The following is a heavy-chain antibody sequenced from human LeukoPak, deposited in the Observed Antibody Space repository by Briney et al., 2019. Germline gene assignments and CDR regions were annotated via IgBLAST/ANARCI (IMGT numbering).Heavy chain of an antibody. V-gene: IGHV3-33*01. Sequence: GESLRLSCAASGFISSAYGMHWVRQAPGKGLELLAVIWYDGSSKYYSDSVKGRFTISRDNSKNTLYMQMNNLRVEDTAVYFCARDNRYTGNYLDAFDIWGQGTLVTVSS. J-gene: IGHJ3*02. CDR3: ARDNRYTGNYLDAFDI. D-gene: IGHD3-16*02. CDR2: IWYDGSSK. CDR1: GFISSAYG.